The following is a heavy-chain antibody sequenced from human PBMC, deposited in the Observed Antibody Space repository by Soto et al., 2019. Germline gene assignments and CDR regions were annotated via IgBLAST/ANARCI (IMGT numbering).Heavy chain of an antibody. Sequence: QVQLVESGGGVVQPGRSLRLSCAASGFTFSSDGMHWVRQAPAKGLEWVAVIWYEGSNKYYADSVTGRFTISRDNSKNSLYLQMTRLRAEDTAGYSCARDVNWNYGTDDWGQGTLVTVSS. CDR1: GFTFSSDG. J-gene: IGHJ4*02. CDR3: ARDVNWNYGTDD. D-gene: IGHD1-7*01. CDR2: IWYEGSNK. V-gene: IGHV3-33*01.